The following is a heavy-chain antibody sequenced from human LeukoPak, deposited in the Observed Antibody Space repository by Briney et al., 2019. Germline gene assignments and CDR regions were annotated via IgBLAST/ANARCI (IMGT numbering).Heavy chain of an antibody. D-gene: IGHD6-13*01. J-gene: IGHJ4*02. CDR3: ARDGVIRQLALDY. Sequence: GRSLRLSCAASGFTFSSYAMHWVRQAPGKGLEWVAVISYDGSNKYYADSVKGRFTISRDNSKNTLYLQMNSLRAEDTAVYYCARDGVIRQLALDYWGQGTLVTVSS. CDR2: ISYDGSNK. CDR1: GFTFSSYA. V-gene: IGHV3-30*04.